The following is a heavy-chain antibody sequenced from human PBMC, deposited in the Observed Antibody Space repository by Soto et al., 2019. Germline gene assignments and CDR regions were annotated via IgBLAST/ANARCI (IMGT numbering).Heavy chain of an antibody. J-gene: IGHJ5*02. Sequence: GASVKASSKDPGDSFTSNDVTSLRPALGQGLEWMGWMNPGSGDTGYAQKFQGRVTMTRDISIATAYMELSSLRSDDTAIYYCARMATFGSLNWFDPWGQGTLVTVS. D-gene: IGHD3-16*01. CDR1: GDSFTSND. CDR3: ARMATFGSLNWFDP. CDR2: MNPGSGDT. V-gene: IGHV1-8*01.